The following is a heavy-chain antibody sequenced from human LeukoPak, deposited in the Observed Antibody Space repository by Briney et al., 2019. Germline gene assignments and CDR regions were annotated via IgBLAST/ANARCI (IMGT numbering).Heavy chain of an antibody. J-gene: IGHJ4*02. CDR3: ARRPVRYCSGGSCYSSPSRFDY. D-gene: IGHD2-15*01. CDR1: GGSFSGYY. V-gene: IGHV4-34*01. CDR2: INHSGST. Sequence: SETLSLTCAVYGGSFSGYYWSWIRQPPGKGLEWIGEINHSGSTNYNPSLKSRVTISVDTSKNQFSLKLSSVTAADTAVYYCARRPVRYCSGGSCYSSPSRFDYWGQGTLVTVSS.